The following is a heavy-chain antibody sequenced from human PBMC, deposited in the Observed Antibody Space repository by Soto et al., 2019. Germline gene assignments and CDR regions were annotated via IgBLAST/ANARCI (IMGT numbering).Heavy chain of an antibody. V-gene: IGHV4-4*02. D-gene: IGHD6-13*01. J-gene: IGHJ6*02. CDR2: IYHSGST. CDR1: GGSISSSNW. CDR3: ARDREGSYSSSPTGVYYYYCMDV. Sequence: SSEPLSLTCAVSGGSISSSNWWNWVRQPPGKGLEWIGEIYHSGSTNYNPSLKSRVTISVDKSKNQFSLKLSSVTAADTAVYYCARDREGSYSSSPTGVYYYYCMDVWGQGTTVT.